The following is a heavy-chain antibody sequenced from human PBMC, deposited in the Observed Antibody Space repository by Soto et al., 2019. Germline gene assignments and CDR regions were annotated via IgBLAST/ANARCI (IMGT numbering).Heavy chain of an antibody. J-gene: IGHJ6*02. CDR1: GFTFSSYG. V-gene: IGHV3-33*01. Sequence: QVQLVESGGGVVQPGRSLRLSCAASGFTFSSYGMHWVRQAPGKGLEWVVVIWYDGSNKYYADSVKGRFTISRDNSKNTLYLQMNSLRAEDTAVFYGASRGYYYYGMDVWGQGATVTVSS. CDR2: IWYDGSNK. CDR3: ASRGYYYYGMDV.